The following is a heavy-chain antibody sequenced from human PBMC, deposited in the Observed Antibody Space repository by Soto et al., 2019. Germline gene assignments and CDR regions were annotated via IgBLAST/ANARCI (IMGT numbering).Heavy chain of an antibody. J-gene: IGHJ6*02. CDR3: ARVNDYYYGMAV. Sequence: SVRVSCKASGGTFSSYAISWVRQAPGQGLEWMGGIIPIFGTANYAQKFQGRVTITADKSTSTAYMELSSLRSEDTAVYYCARVNDYYYGMAVWGQGTTVTVSS. V-gene: IGHV1-69*06. CDR1: GGTFSSYA. CDR2: IIPIFGTA.